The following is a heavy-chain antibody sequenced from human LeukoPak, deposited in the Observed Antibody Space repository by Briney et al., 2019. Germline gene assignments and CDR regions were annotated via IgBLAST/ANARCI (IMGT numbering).Heavy chain of an antibody. V-gene: IGHV3-30-3*01. D-gene: IGHD3-3*01. CDR2: ISCDGSNK. CDR1: GFTFSSYA. CDR3: ARGGSDYDFCSNY. Sequence: PGGSLRLSCAASGFTFSSYAMHWVRQAPGKGLEWVAVISCDGSNKYYADSVKGRFTISRDNSKNTLYLQMNSLRAEDTAVYYCARGGSDYDFCSNYWGQGTLVTVSS. J-gene: IGHJ4*02.